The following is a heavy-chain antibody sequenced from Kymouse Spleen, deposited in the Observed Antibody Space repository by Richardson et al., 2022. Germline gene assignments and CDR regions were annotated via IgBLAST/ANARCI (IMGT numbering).Heavy chain of an antibody. CDR1: GFTFSSYG. Sequence: QVQLVESGGGVVQPGRSLRLSCAASGFTFSSYGMHWVRQAPGKGLEWVAVIWYDGSNKYYADSVKGRFTISRDNSKNTLYLQMNSLRAEDTAVYYCARAHCSSTSCYGPYYYYYGMDVWGQGTTVTVSS. CDR3: ARAHCSSTSCYGPYYYYYGMDV. V-gene: IGHV3-33*01. D-gene: IGHD2-2*02. J-gene: IGHJ6*02. CDR2: IWYDGSNK.